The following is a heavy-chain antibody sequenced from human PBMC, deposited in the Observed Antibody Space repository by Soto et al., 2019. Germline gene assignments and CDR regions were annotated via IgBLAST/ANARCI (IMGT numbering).Heavy chain of an antibody. D-gene: IGHD3-10*01. CDR1: GYTFTGYY. CDR2: INPNSGGT. CDR3: ARASMVRGVINWFDP. Sequence: ASVKVSCKASGYTFTGYYMHWVRQAPGQGLEWMGWINPNSGGTNYAQKFQGWVTMTRDTSISTAYMELSRLRSDDTAVYCCARASMVRGVINWFDPWGQGTLVTVSS. V-gene: IGHV1-2*04. J-gene: IGHJ5*02.